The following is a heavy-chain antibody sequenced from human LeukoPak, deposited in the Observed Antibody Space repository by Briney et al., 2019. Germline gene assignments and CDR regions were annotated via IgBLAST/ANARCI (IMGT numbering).Heavy chain of an antibody. V-gene: IGHV4-59*08. Sequence: SETLSLTCTGSGGSISSYYWSWIRQPPGKGLEWIAYISDIGSINYNPSLKSRVTISLDTSKNQFSLKLSSVTAADTAVYYCAGHHPRNTVDFWGQGTLVTVSS. D-gene: IGHD2/OR15-2a*01. CDR1: GGSISSYY. CDR2: ISDIGSI. J-gene: IGHJ4*02. CDR3: AGHHPRNTVDF.